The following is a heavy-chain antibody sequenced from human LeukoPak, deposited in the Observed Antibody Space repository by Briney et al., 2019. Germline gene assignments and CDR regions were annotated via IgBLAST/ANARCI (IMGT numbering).Heavy chain of an antibody. CDR2: IYYSGST. CDR1: GGSISSGGYS. D-gene: IGHD3-22*01. Sequence: SQTLSLTCAVSGGSISSGGYSWSWIRQPPGTGLEWIGYIYYSGSTYYNPSLKSRVTISVDTSKNQFSLKPSSVTAADTAVYYCARASSKWLLPFDYWGQGTLVTVSS. J-gene: IGHJ4*02. CDR3: ARASSKWLLPFDY. V-gene: IGHV4-30-4*07.